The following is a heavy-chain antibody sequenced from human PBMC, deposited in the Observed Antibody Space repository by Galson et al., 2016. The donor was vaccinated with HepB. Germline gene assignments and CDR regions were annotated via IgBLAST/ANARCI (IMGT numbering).Heavy chain of an antibody. CDR3: AKRVTAFSGNFDY. V-gene: IGHV3-23*01. CDR1: GFTFSNYA. Sequence: SLRLSCAASGFTFSNYAMAWVRRAPGKGLEWVSAINSDAYYTYYADSVKGRFTVSRDDSRDTLYLQMNSLRAEDTAVYYCAKRVTAFSGNFDYWGQGTLVTVSS. D-gene: IGHD2-21*02. J-gene: IGHJ4*02. CDR2: INSDAYYT.